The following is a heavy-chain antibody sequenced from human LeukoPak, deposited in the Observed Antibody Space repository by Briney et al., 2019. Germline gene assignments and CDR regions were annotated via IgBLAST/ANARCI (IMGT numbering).Heavy chain of an antibody. CDR3: AGRADGSGSFNRYYFDY. V-gene: IGHV4-59*08. CDR1: GGSISNYY. D-gene: IGHD3-10*01. CDR2: IYYSGST. Sequence: SETLSLTCTVSGGSISNYYWSWIRQPPGKGLEWIGYIYYSGSTNYNPSLKSRVTISVDTSKNQFSLKLNSVTAADTAVYYCAGRADGSGSFNRYYFDYWGQGTLVAVSS. J-gene: IGHJ4*02.